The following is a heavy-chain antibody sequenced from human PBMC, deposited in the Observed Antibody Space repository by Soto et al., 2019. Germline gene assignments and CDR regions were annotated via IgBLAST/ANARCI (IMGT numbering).Heavy chain of an antibody. CDR1: GYTFTSYA. J-gene: IGHJ5*02. Sequence: SVKVACKASGYTFTSYAMHWVRQANGQRLEWMGWINAGNGNTKYSQKFQGRVTITRDTSASTAYMELSSLRSEDTAVYYCARGGYDFWSGYSTGDNWFDPWGQGTLVTVSS. V-gene: IGHV1-3*01. CDR3: ARGGYDFWSGYSTGDNWFDP. D-gene: IGHD3-3*01. CDR2: INAGNGNT.